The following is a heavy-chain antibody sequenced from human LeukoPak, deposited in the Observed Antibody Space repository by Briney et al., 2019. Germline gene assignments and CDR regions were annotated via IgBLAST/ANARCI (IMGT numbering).Heavy chain of an antibody. V-gene: IGHV3-23*01. CDR3: AKDRGYGSGRDFDF. D-gene: IGHD3-10*01. Sequence: GGSLRLSRAASGFTFSSYAMTWVRQAPGKGLEWVSTISGDGLITHYADSVKGRFTISRDNSKNTMSLQMNSLRAEDTALYYCAKDRGYGSGRDFDFWGQGTLVTVSS. CDR2: ISGDGLIT. J-gene: IGHJ4*02. CDR1: GFTFSSYA.